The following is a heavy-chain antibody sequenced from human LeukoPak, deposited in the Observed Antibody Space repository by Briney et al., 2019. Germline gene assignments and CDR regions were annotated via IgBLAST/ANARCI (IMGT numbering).Heavy chain of an antibody. V-gene: IGHV4-34*01. D-gene: IGHD2-2*01. CDR1: GGSLSGYD. CDR2: INYSGST. J-gene: IGHJ6*02. Sequence: SETLSLTCAVYGGSLSGYDWSWIRQPPGKGLEWIGEINYSGSTNYNPSLKGRVTMSVDTSKNQFSLKLTSVTAADTAVYYCAMCGSTSCRYYYYGMDVWGQGTTVTVSS. CDR3: AMCGSTSCRYYYYGMDV.